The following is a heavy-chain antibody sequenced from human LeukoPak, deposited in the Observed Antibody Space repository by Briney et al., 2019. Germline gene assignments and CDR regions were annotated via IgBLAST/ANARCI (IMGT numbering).Heavy chain of an antibody. CDR1: GFTFSSYA. J-gene: IGHJ4*02. CDR2: ISGSGGST. V-gene: IGHV3-23*01. D-gene: IGHD1-14*01. Sequence: GGSLRLSCAASGFTFSSYALSWVRQAPGKGLEWVSAISGSGGSTYYADSVKGRFTISRDNSKNTLYLQMNSLRAEDTAVYYCAKDHTGGGGAPENYWGQGTLVTVSS. CDR3: AKDHTGGGGAPENY.